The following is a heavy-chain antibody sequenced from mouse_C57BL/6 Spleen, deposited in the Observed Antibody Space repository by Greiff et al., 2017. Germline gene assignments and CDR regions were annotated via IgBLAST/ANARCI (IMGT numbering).Heavy chain of an antibody. Sequence: QVQLQQPGAELVKPGASVKMSCKASGYTFTSYWITWVKQRPGQGLEWIGDIYPGSGSTNYNEKFKSKATLTVDTSSSTAYMQLSSLTSEDSAVYYCARVEANWGAMDDWGKGTSVTVSS. V-gene: IGHV1-55*01. CDR2: IYPGSGST. J-gene: IGHJ4*01. CDR3: ARVEANWGAMDD. CDR1: GYTFTSYW. D-gene: IGHD4-1*01.